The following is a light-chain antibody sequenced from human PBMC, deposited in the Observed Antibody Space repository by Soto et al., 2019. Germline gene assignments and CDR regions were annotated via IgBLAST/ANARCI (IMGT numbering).Light chain of an antibody. CDR1: QSVGSY. Sequence: EIVLTQSPATLSLSPGERATLSCRASQSVGSYLAWYQQKPGQAPRLLIYDASNRATGIPARFSGSGSGTAFTLTISSLEPEYFAVYYCQQRRTWPPVTFGGGTKVEIK. CDR3: QQRRTWPPVT. V-gene: IGKV3-11*01. CDR2: DAS. J-gene: IGKJ4*01.